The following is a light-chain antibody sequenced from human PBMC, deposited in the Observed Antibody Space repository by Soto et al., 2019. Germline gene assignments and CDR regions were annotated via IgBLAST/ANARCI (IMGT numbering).Light chain of an antibody. CDR1: QSVSDR. CDR3: QQYADWPKT. V-gene: IGKV3-15*01. J-gene: IGKJ1*01. CDR2: AAS. Sequence: TQSPSSLSVSPGERATLSCRASQSVSDRVVWYQQKSGQAPSLLIYAASTRAAGVPARFSGSGSGTEFTLTISSLQSEDFAVYFCQQYADWPKTFGQGTKVDVK.